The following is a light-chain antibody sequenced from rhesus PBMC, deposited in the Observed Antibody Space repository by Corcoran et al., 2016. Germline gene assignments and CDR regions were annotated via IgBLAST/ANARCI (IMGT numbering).Light chain of an antibody. CDR3: LQYISSPYS. Sequence: DIQMTQSPSSLSASVGDTVTITCRASQTISSWLDWYQQKPGKAPKLLIYKASSLKSRVPSRFRGSGSGTDFTLTIISLQPEDFATYYCLQYISSPYSFGQGTKVEIK. V-gene: IGKV1-22*01. CDR2: KAS. CDR1: QTISSW. J-gene: IGKJ2*01.